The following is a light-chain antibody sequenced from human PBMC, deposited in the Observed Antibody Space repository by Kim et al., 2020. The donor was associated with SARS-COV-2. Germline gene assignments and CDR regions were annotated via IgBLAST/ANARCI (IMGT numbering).Light chain of an antibody. J-gene: IGLJ3*02. V-gene: IGLV8-61*01. CDR3: VLYMGSGIWV. CDR2: STN. CDR1: SGSIDASYD. Sequence: GGKVTRSCCVSSGSIDASYDPSWYQQTPGQAPRTRIYSTNTRSSGVPDRFSGSILGNKAALTIAGAQADDESDYYCVLYMGSGIWVFGGGTKLTVL.